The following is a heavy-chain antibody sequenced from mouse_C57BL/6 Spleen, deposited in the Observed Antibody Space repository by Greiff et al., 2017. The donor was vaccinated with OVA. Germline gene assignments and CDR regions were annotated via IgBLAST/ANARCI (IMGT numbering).Heavy chain of an antibody. CDR1: GYAFSSYW. CDR2: IYPGDGDT. J-gene: IGHJ3*01. D-gene: IGHD1-1*01. CDR3: ARCGSSPWFAY. V-gene: IGHV1-80*01. Sequence: VHLVESGAELVKPGASVKISCKASGYAFSSYWMNWVKQRPGKGLEWIGQIYPGDGDTNYNGKFKGKATLTADKSSSTAYMQLSSLTSEDSAVYFCARCGSSPWFAYWGQGTLVTVSA.